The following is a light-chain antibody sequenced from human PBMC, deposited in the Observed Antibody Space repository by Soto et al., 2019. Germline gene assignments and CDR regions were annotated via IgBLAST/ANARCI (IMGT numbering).Light chain of an antibody. J-gene: IGKJ1*01. CDR1: QSISSW. V-gene: IGKV1-5*01. CDR2: HAS. CDR3: QQYNSYRT. Sequence: DIQLTQSPSFLSASVGDRVTITCRASQSISSWLAWYQQKPGKAPKLLIYHASNLEGGVPSRFSGSGSGTEFTLTINNLQPDDFATYYCQQYNSYRTFGQGTKVDIK.